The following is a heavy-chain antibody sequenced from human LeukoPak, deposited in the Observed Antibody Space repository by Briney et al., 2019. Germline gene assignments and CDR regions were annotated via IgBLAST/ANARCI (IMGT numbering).Heavy chain of an antibody. V-gene: IGHV1-2*02. CDR2: SNPNSGGT. J-gene: IGHJ5*02. Sequence: ASVKVSCKASGYTFIAYYMHWVRQAPGQGREWMGWSNPNSGGTNYAQKFQGRVTMTRDTSISTAYMDLSRLRSDDTAVYYCARGMGVLVPAATWFDPWGQGTLVTVSS. CDR1: GYTFIAYY. D-gene: IGHD2-2*01. CDR3: ARGMGVLVPAATWFDP.